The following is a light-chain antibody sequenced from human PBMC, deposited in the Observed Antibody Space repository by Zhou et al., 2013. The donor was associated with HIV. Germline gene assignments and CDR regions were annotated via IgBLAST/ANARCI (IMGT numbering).Light chain of an antibody. J-gene: IGKJ4*01. CDR3: MQSIQLPLT. CDR1: QSLLHSNGYNY. V-gene: IGKV2D-29*02. CDR2: EVS. Sequence: DIVMTQSPLSLPVTPGEPASISCRSSQSLLHSNGYNYLDWYLQKPGQSPQVLIYEVSNRFSGVPDRFSGSGSGTDFTLKISRVEAEDVGVYYCMQSIQLPLTFGGGTKVEIK.